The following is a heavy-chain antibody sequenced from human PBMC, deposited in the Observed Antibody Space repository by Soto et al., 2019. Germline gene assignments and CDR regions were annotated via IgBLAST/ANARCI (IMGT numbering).Heavy chain of an antibody. V-gene: IGHV3-74*01. CDR1: GFTFIPFY. CDR3: VRDRGYPDSFDI. Sequence: EVQLVESGGGLVQPGESLRLSCAASGFTFIPFYMHWVRQAPGKGLEWVSHINGDGTTTVYADSVKGRFTISRDNAKSTLYLQMSSLRTEDTAVYYCVRDRGYPDSFDIWGQGTMVTVSS. J-gene: IGHJ3*02. D-gene: IGHD6-13*01. CDR2: INGDGTTT.